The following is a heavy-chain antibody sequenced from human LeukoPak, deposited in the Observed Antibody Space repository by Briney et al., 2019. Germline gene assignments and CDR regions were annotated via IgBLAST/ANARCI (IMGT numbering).Heavy chain of an antibody. CDR3: ARDRSGAFDI. V-gene: IGHV1-18*01. CDR1: GGTFSNYA. J-gene: IGHJ3*02. Sequence: ASVKVSCKASGGTFSNYAISWARQAPGQGLEWMGWISAYNGNTNYAQKLQGRVTMTTDTSTSTAYMELRSLRSDDTAVYYCARDRSGAFDIWGQGTMVTVSS. D-gene: IGHD1-26*01. CDR2: ISAYNGNT.